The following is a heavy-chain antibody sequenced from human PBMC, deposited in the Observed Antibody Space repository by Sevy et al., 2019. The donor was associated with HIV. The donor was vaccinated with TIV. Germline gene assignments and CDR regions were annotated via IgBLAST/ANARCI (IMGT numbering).Heavy chain of an antibody. CDR3: ARDGVMGSY. Sequence: GGSLRLSCAASGFTFSSYWMSWVRQAPGKGLEWVANVKQDGSEKNYVDSVKGRFTISRDNAKNSLYLQMNSLRADDTAVYYCARDGVMGSYWGQGTLVTVSS. CDR1: GFTFSSYW. J-gene: IGHJ4*02. D-gene: IGHD3-16*01. V-gene: IGHV3-7*01. CDR2: VKQDGSEK.